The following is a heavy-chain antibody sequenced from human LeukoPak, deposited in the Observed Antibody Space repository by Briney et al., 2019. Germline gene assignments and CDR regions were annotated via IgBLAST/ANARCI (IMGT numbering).Heavy chain of an antibody. D-gene: IGHD2-8*01. Sequence: PGGSLRLSCAASGFTFSSYSMNWVRQAPGKGLEWVSYISSSSSTIYYADSVKGRFTISRDNAKNSLYLQMNSLRAEDTAVYYCAREADQWYFDYWGQGTLVTVSS. V-gene: IGHV3-48*01. CDR1: GFTFSSYS. J-gene: IGHJ4*02. CDR2: ISSSSSTI. CDR3: AREADQWYFDY.